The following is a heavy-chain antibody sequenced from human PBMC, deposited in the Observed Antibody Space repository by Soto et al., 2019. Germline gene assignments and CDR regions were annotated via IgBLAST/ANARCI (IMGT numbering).Heavy chain of an antibody. D-gene: IGHD2-15*01. CDR3: AREGGSGGSSYFDY. CDR1: GGSISSGGYY. J-gene: IGHJ4*02. V-gene: IGHV4-31*03. CDR2: IYYSGST. Sequence: KPSETLSLTCTVSGGSISSGGYYWSWIRQHPGKGLEWIGYIYYSGSTYYNPSLKSRVTISVDTSKNQFSLKLSSVTAADTAVYYCAREGGSGGSSYFDYWGQGTLVTVSS.